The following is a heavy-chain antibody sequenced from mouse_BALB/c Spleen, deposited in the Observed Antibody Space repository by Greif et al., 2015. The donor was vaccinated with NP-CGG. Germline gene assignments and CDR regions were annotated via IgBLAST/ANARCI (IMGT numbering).Heavy chain of an antibody. CDR3: TPYSYYAMDY. D-gene: IGHD2-10*01. J-gene: IGHJ4*01. CDR2: IRLKSNNYAT. CDR1: GFTFSNYW. V-gene: IGHV6-6*02. Sequence: EVKLVESGGGLVQPGGSMKLSCVASGFTFSNYWMNWVRQSPEKGLEWVAEIRLKSNNYATHYAESVKGRFTISRDDSKSSVYLQMNNLRAEDTGIYYCTPYSYYAMDYWGQGTSVTVSS.